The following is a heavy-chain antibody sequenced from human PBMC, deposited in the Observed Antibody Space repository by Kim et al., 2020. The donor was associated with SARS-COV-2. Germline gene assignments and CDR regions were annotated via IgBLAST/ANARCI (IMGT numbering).Heavy chain of an antibody. CDR1: GFTFSSYC. CDR3: ARVYDDSDDYVYY. CDR2: INRGGSKK. D-gene: IGHD4-17*01. Sequence: GGSQRLSCAASGFTFSSYCMNWVRQAPGKGLELVSNINRGGSKKYSVASVKGRTTISGDNDKTALYLLRNILRAEDTAVYYSARVYDDSDDYVYYWG. J-gene: IGHJ4*01. V-gene: IGHV3-7*04.